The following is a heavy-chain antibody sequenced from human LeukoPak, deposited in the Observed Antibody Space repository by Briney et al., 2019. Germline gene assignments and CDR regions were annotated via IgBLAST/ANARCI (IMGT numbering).Heavy chain of an antibody. D-gene: IGHD3-10*01. Sequence: ASVKVSCKASGYTFTSSDINWVRQATGEGLEWMGWMSPNSGDTGYAQKFQGRVTMTRDTSINTAYMELSSLRSEDTAVYYCARVGLRGSGTHHDWFDSWSQGTLITVSS. CDR1: GYTFTSSD. V-gene: IGHV1-8*01. CDR2: MSPNSGDT. J-gene: IGHJ5*01. CDR3: ARVGLRGSGTHHDWFDS.